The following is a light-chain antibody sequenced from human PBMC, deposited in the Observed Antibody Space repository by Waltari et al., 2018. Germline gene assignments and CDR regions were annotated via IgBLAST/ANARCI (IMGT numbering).Light chain of an antibody. J-gene: IGLJ7*01. CDR1: SSYVCSYNF. CDR2: DFV. Sequence: QSALTQPRSVSGSPGQSVTLSCSGTSSYVCSYNFVSWYQQHPGNAPKLLIYDFVKRPSGVPDRFSGSKSGNTASLTISGLQTEDESDYYCCSYAGSYTFVFGGGTQLTVL. V-gene: IGLV2-11*01. CDR3: CSYAGSYTFV.